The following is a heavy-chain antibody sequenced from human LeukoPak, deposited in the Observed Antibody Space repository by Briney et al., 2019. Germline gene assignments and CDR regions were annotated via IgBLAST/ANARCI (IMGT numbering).Heavy chain of an antibody. CDR1: GFTFSAYA. CDR3: VKPSRGSGIQYGLDS. D-gene: IGHD3-10*01. Sequence: PGGSLRLSCEASGFTFSAYAMHWVRQAPGKGLEYVAAITINIDRTFYADSVNGRFTISRDNSRNTLYLQMSSLRPEDTALYYCVKPSRGSGIQYGLDSWGQGTLVTVSS. CDR2: ITINIDRT. V-gene: IGHV3-64D*06. J-gene: IGHJ4*02.